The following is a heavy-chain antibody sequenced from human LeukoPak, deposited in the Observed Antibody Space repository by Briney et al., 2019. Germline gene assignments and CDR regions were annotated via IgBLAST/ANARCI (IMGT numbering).Heavy chain of an antibody. D-gene: IGHD2-2*01. CDR3: ARGAGYCSSTSCFYNWFGP. V-gene: IGHV1-69*06. J-gene: IGHJ5*02. Sequence: SVKVSCKASGGTFSSYAISWVRQAPGQGLEWMGGIIPIFGTANYAQKFQGRVTITADKSTSTAYMELSSLRSEDTAVYYCARGAGYCSSTSCFYNWFGPWGQGTLVTVSS. CDR2: IIPIFGTA. CDR1: GGTFSSYA.